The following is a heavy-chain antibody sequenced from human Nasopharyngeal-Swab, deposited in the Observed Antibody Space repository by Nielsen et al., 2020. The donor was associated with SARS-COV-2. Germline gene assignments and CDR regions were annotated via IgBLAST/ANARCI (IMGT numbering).Heavy chain of an antibody. CDR1: GYIFTSYW. D-gene: IGHD1-26*01. Sequence: KVSCKGSGYIFTSYWIGWVRRMPGKGLEWMGIIYPADSDSRYSLSFQGQVSISVDKSISTAYLQRNTLKASDTAIYYCVRRAFSASYFYFDYWGPGTLVTVSS. CDR3: VRRAFSASYFYFDY. J-gene: IGHJ4*02. V-gene: IGHV5-51*01. CDR2: IYPADSDS.